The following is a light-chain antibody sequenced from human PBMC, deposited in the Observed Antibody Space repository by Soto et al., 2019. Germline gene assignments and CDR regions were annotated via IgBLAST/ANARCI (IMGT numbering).Light chain of an antibody. J-gene: IGLJ2*01. V-gene: IGLV4-69*01. CDR1: SGHSSYA. Sequence: QSVLTQSPSASASLGASVKLTCTLSSGHSSYAIAWHQQQPEKGPRYLMKLNSDGSHRKGDGIPDRFPGSSSGAERYLTISSLQSEDEADYYCQTWGTGIQVFGGGTKLTVL. CDR3: QTWGTGIQV. CDR2: LNSDGSH.